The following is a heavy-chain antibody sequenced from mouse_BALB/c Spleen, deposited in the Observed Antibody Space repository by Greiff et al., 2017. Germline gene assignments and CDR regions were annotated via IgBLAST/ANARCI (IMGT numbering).Heavy chain of an antibody. D-gene: IGHD2-4*01. CDR2: IWAGGST. Sequence: VMLVESGPGLVAPSQSLSITCTVSGFSLTSYGVHWVRQPPGKGLEWLGVIWAGGSTNYNSALMSRLSISKDNSKSQVFLKMNSLQTDDTAMYYCASYYDYDEEFAYWGQGTLVTVSA. CDR1: GFSLTSYG. CDR3: ASYYDYDEEFAY. V-gene: IGHV2-9*02. J-gene: IGHJ3*01.